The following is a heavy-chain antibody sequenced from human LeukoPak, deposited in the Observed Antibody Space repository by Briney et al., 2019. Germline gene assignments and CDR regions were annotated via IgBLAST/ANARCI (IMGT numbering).Heavy chain of an antibody. CDR3: AKESSGDDAFDV. V-gene: IGHV3-9*01. J-gene: IGHJ3*01. D-gene: IGHD3-22*01. CDR1: GFTFDDYA. Sequence: GRSLRLSCAASGFTFDDYAMHWVRQAPGKGLEWVSGISWDSSSIGYADSVKGRFTISRDNAKNSLYLQMNSLRAEDTALYYCAKESSGDDAFDVWGQGTMVTVSS. CDR2: ISWDSSSI.